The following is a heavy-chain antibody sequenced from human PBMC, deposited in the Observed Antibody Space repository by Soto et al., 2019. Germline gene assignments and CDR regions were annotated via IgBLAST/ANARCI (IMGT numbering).Heavy chain of an antibody. CDR3: ARRAGNRRGYPIDS. V-gene: IGHV4-31*11. CDR1: GGSIRSDGSY. Sequence: QVQLQESGPGLVKPSQTLSLTCAVSGGSIRSDGSYWTWIRQLPGGGLEWIGYIYYRGSTSYNPSLESRASISVDSSENQFSLRLTSVTAADTAVYYCARRAGNRRGYPIDSWGQGTLVTVSS. CDR2: IYYRGST. D-gene: IGHD5-18*01. J-gene: IGHJ4*02.